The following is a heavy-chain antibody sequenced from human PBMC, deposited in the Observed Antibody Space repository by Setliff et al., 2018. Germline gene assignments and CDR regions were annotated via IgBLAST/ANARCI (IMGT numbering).Heavy chain of an antibody. V-gene: IGHV4-59*01. J-gene: IGHJ1*01. Sequence: SETLSLTCAVSGDSISPYYWSWIRQPPGEGLEWVGYIYYSGSANYNPSLKSRVTISVDTSKNQFSLKLSSVTAADAAVYYCARVYGGYFQWGHGTLVTVSS. CDR3: ARVYGGYFQ. CDR1: GDSISPYY. CDR2: IYYSGSA. D-gene: IGHD2-21*02.